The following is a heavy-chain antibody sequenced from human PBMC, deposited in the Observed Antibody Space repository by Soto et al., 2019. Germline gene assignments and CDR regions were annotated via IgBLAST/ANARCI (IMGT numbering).Heavy chain of an antibody. CDR3: ASRVVAVDY. CDR2: IYHGGSNK. CDR1: GFTFSSFV. V-gene: IGHV3-33*01. D-gene: IGHD2-21*01. Sequence: QVQLVESGGGGVQPGRSLRLSCATSGFTFSSFVMHWVRQAPGKVLEWVAVIYHGGSNKYYADSVKGRCTISRDNSKSTLHLQMNSLRSEDTAVYYCASRVVAVDYWGQGPLVTVSS. J-gene: IGHJ4*02.